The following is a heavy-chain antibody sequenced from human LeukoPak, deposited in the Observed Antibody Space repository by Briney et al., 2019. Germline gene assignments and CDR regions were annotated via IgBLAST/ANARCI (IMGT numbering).Heavy chain of an antibody. CDR3: ARGFYYTGMDV. CDR1: GDSVSSNSAA. D-gene: IGHD3-10*01. J-gene: IGHJ6*02. Sequence: SQTLSLTCAISGDSVSSNSAAWNWIRRSPSRGLEWLGRTYYRSKWYNDYAVSLKSRITINPDTSKNQFSLQLNSVTPEDTAVYYCARGFYYTGMDVWGQGTTVTVSS. CDR2: TYYRSKWYN. V-gene: IGHV6-1*01.